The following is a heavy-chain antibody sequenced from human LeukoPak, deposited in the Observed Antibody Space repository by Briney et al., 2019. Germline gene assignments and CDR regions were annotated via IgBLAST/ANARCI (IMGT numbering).Heavy chain of an antibody. CDR3: ARHVGFITMVRGVINNNWFDP. CDR1: GGSISSSNW. V-gene: IGHV4-4*02. J-gene: IGHJ5*02. Sequence: PSETLSLTCAVSGGSISSSNWWSWVRQPPGKGLEWIGSIYYSGSTYYNPSLKSRVTISVDTSKNQFSLKLSSVTAADTAVYYCARHVGFITMVRGVINNNWFDPWGQGTLVTVSS. D-gene: IGHD3-10*01. CDR2: IYYSGST.